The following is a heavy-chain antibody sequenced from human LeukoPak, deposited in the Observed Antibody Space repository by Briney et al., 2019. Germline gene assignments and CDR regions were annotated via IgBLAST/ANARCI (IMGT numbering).Heavy chain of an antibody. CDR3: ARGLGSRYYFNS. CDR1: GGSISNYY. D-gene: IGHD3-10*01. J-gene: IGHJ4*02. CDR2: LYYSGST. Sequence: SETLSLTCTVSGGSISNYYWSWIRQPPGKGLEWIGYLYYSGSTNYNPSLKSRVTISGDASKNQFSLKLTSETAADTAVYYCARGLGSRYYFNSWGQGTLVTVSS. V-gene: IGHV4-59*01.